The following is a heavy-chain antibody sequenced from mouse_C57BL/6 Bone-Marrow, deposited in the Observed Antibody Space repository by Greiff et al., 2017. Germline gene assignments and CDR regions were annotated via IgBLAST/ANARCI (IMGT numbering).Heavy chain of an antibody. CDR2: IHPNSGST. CDR3: ARMTWGNYGSTRDY. Sequence: QVQLQQPGAELVKPGASVKLSCKASGYTFTSYWMHWVKQRPGQGLEWIGMIHPNSGSTNYNEKFKSKATLTVDKSSSTAYMQISSLTSEDSAVYYCARMTWGNYGSTRDYWGQGTTLTVSS. V-gene: IGHV1-64*01. D-gene: IGHD1-1*01. CDR1: GYTFTSYW. J-gene: IGHJ2*01.